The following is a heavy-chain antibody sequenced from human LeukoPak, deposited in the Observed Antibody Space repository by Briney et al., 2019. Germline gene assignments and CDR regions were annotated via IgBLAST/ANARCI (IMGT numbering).Heavy chain of an antibody. D-gene: IGHD3-3*01. J-gene: IGHJ4*02. CDR3: TTGGTIFGVVILRY. Sequence: GGSLRLSCAASGFTFSNAWMSWVRQAPGKGLEWVGRIKSKTDGGTTDYAAPVKGRFTISRDDSKNTLYLQMNSLKTEDTAVYYCTTGGTIFGVVILRYWGQGTLVTVSS. V-gene: IGHV3-15*01. CDR2: IKSKTDGGTT. CDR1: GFTFSNAW.